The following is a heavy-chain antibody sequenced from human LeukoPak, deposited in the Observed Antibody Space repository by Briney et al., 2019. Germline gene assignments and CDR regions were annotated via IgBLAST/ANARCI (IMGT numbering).Heavy chain of an antibody. CDR3: ARDPVEMATMYWFDP. Sequence: PGGSLRLSCAASGFTFSSYAMHWVRQAPGKGLEWVAVISYDGSNKYYADSVKGRFTISRDNSKNTLYLQMNSLRAEDTAVYYCARDPVEMATMYWFDPWGQGTLVTVSS. V-gene: IGHV3-30*01. D-gene: IGHD5-24*01. J-gene: IGHJ5*02. CDR2: ISYDGSNK. CDR1: GFTFSSYA.